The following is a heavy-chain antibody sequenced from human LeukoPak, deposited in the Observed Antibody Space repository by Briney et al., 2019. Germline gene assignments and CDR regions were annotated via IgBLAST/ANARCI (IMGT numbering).Heavy chain of an antibody. CDR1: GGSISSYY. J-gene: IGHJ4*02. D-gene: IGHD3-22*01. CDR3: AREAGSGYTIDY. CDR2: IYYCGSS. V-gene: IGHV4-59*01. Sequence: SETLSLTCTVSGGSISSYYWSWIRQPPGKGLEWIGYIYYCGSSNYNPSLKSRVTISVDTSKNQFSLKLSPVTAADTAVYYCAREAGSGYTIDYWGQGTLVTVSS.